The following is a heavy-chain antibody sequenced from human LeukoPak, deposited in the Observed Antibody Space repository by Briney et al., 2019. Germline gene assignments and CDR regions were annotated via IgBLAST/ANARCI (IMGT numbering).Heavy chain of an antibody. V-gene: IGHV4-34*01. CDR1: GGSFSGYY. CDR2: INHSGST. D-gene: IGHD3-10*01. J-gene: IGHJ5*02. Sequence: SETLSLTCAVYGGSFSGYYWSWIRQPPGKGLEWIGEINHSGSTNYNPSLKSRVTISVDTSKNQFSLKRSSVTAADTAVYYCARQGGHFYYYGSGSYIWFDPWGQGTLVTVSS. CDR3: ARQGGHFYYYGSGSYIWFDP.